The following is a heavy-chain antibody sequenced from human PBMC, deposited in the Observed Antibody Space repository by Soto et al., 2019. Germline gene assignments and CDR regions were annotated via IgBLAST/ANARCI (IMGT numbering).Heavy chain of an antibody. CDR1: GFTFSSYA. CDR3: ARVIAAAGTNAKDAFDI. D-gene: IGHD6-13*01. CDR2: ISYDGSNK. Sequence: GGSLRLSCAASGFTFSSYAMHWVRQAPGKGLEWVAVISYDGSNKYYADSVKGRFTISRDNSKNTLYLQMNSLSAEDTAVYYCARVIAAAGTNAKDAFDIWGQGTMVTVSS. J-gene: IGHJ3*02. V-gene: IGHV3-30-3*01.